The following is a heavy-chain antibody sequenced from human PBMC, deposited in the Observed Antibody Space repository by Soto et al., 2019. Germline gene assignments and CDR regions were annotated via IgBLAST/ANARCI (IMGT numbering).Heavy chain of an antibody. CDR3: AKDKWFGELIPPYYYGMDV. J-gene: IGHJ6*02. Sequence: ASVKVSCKASGYTFTSYDINWVRQAPGQGLEWLGWMDPNSGSIGYAQNFQGRVTMTRNVSINTAHMELSSLRSEDTAVYYCAKDKWFGELIPPYYYGMDVWGQGTTVTVSS. V-gene: IGHV1-8*01. CDR2: MDPNSGSI. CDR1: GYTFTSYD. D-gene: IGHD3-10*01.